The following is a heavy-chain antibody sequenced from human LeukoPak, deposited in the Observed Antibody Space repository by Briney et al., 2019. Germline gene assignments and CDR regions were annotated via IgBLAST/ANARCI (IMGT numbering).Heavy chain of an antibody. CDR2: ITGSGDGT. Sequence: GGSLGLSCAASGFSFSYYAVGWVRQAPGMGLEWVSGITGSGDGTFYADSVKGRFTISRDNSKDTLHLQMNTLRAEDRAVYHCAKTPYSGNHGQDFDVWGQGTMVTVSS. D-gene: IGHD5-12*01. J-gene: IGHJ3*01. CDR3: AKTPYSGNHGQDFDV. CDR1: GFSFSYYA. V-gene: IGHV3-23*01.